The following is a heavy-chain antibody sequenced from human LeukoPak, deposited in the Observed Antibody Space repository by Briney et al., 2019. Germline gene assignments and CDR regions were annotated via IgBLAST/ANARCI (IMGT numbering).Heavy chain of an antibody. J-gene: IGHJ4*02. Sequence: GGSLRLSCAASGFTFSNYWMHWVRQAPGKGLVWVSRISSDGSVTTYADSVKGRFTISRDNAKNTLYLQMNCLRAEDTAVYHCARTAYTTSSLGFWGQGTLVTVSS. CDR2: ISSDGSVT. V-gene: IGHV3-74*01. CDR3: ARTAYTTSSLGF. CDR1: GFTFSNYW. D-gene: IGHD6-6*01.